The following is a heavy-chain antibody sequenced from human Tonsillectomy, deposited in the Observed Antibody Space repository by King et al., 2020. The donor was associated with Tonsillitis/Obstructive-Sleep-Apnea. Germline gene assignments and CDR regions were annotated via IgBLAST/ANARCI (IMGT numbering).Heavy chain of an antibody. CDR2: IYYSGST. Sequence: VQLQESGPGLVKPSETLSLTCTVSGGSISSYYWSWIRQPPGKGLEWIGYIYYSGSTNYNPSLKSRVTISVDTSKNQFSLKLSSVTAADTAVYYCARAAARRGDYYGMDVWAKGPRSPSP. D-gene: IGHD6-6*01. CDR1: GGSISSYY. CDR3: ARAAARRGDYYGMDV. V-gene: IGHV4-59*01. J-gene: IGHJ6*02.